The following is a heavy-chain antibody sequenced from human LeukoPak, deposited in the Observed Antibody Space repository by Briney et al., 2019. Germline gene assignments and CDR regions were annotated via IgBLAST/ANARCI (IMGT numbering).Heavy chain of an antibody. Sequence: GASVKVSCKASGCTFTSYDINWVRQATGQGLEWMGWMNPNSGNTDYAQKFQGRVTMTRNTSISTAYMELSSLRSEDTAVYYCARGPPYDYVWGSYRSLGYWGQGTLVTVSS. CDR2: MNPNSGNT. CDR3: ARGPPYDYVWGSYRSLGY. V-gene: IGHV1-8*01. CDR1: GCTFTSYD. J-gene: IGHJ4*02. D-gene: IGHD3-16*02.